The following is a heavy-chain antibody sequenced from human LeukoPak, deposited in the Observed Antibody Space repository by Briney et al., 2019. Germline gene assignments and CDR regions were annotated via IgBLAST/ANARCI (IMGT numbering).Heavy chain of an antibody. CDR2: ISPGSSYI. Sequence: PGGSLRLSCAASRFTFSSYSMNWVRQAPGKGLEWVSSISPGSSYIYYADSVKGRFTISRDDAKNSLYLQMNSLRAEDTAVYYCARGRDPAYWGQGTLVTVSS. J-gene: IGHJ4*02. CDR1: RFTFSSYS. V-gene: IGHV3-21*01. CDR3: ARGRDPAY.